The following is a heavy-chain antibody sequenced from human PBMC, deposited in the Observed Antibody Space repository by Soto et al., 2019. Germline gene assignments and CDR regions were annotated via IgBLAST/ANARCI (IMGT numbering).Heavy chain of an antibody. CDR2: ISSSGSTI. CDR1: GFTFSDYY. D-gene: IGHD2-2*01. V-gene: IGHV3-11*01. CDR3: ARDLSCSSTSCYAPLDY. J-gene: IGHJ4*02. Sequence: GGSLRLSCAASGFTFSDYYMSWIRQAPGKGLEWVSYISSSGSTIYYADSVKGRFTISRDNAKNSLYLQMNSLRAEDTAVYYCARDLSCSSTSCYAPLDYWGQGTLVTVSS.